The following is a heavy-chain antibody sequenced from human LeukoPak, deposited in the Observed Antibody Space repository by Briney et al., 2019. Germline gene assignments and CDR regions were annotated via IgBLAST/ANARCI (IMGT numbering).Heavy chain of an antibody. Sequence: PGGSLRLSCGASGFAFSSYSMNWVRQAPGKGLEWVSYISSGSSTKYYADSVKGRFTISRDNAKNSLYLQMNSLRAEDTAVYYCARDRDSGSHKNDYWGQGTLVTVSS. CDR3: ARDRDSGSHKNDY. CDR2: ISSGSSTK. CDR1: GFAFSSYS. J-gene: IGHJ4*02. D-gene: IGHD1-26*01. V-gene: IGHV3-48*04.